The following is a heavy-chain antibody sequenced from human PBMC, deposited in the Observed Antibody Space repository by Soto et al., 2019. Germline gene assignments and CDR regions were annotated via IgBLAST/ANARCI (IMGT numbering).Heavy chain of an antibody. CDR2: INSSSSYT. V-gene: IGHV3-11*05. Sequence: QVQLVESGGGLVKPGGSLRLSCAASGFTFSDYYMSWIRQAPGKGLEWVSYINSSSSYTNYADSVKGRFTISRDNAKNSLYLQLNSPRAEDTAVYYCARTIVAAGGRRYFDLWGRGNLVTVSS. CDR3: ARTIVAAGGRRYFDL. J-gene: IGHJ2*01. D-gene: IGHD6-13*01. CDR1: GFTFSDYY.